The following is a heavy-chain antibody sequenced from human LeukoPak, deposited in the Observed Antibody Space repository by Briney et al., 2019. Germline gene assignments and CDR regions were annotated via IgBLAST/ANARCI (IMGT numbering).Heavy chain of an antibody. J-gene: IGHJ4*02. Sequence: GGTLRLSCAASGFTFSNYGMSWVRQAPGKGLEWVSSISGSGDSTYYADSVKGRFTISRDNSKNTLYLQMNSLKTEDTAVYYCTSESYDILTGYRMLDYWGQGTLVTVSS. D-gene: IGHD3-9*01. V-gene: IGHV3-23*01. CDR1: GFTFSNYG. CDR3: TSESYDILTGYRMLDY. CDR2: ISGSGDST.